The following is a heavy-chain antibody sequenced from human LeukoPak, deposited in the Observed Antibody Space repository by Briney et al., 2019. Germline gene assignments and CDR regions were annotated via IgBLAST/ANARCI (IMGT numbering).Heavy chain of an antibody. CDR2: IYYSGTT. CDR3: ASLQNIVGATPLPDY. CDR1: GGSISTYY. V-gene: IGHV4-39*07. D-gene: IGHD1-26*01. Sequence: SETLSLTCTVSGGSISTYYWGWIRQPPGKGLEWIGTIYYSGTTYYNPSLKSRVTISIDTSTNQFSLKLNSVTAADTAVYYCASLQNIVGATPLPDYWGQGTLVTVSS. J-gene: IGHJ4*02.